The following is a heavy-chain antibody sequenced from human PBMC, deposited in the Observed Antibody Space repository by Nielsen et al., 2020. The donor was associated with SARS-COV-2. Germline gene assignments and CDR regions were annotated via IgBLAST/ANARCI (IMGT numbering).Heavy chain of an antibody. D-gene: IGHD6-19*01. CDR1: GYTLTDLS. Sequence: ASVKVSCKVSGYTLTDLSMHWVRQAPGKGLEWMGGFDPEDGETIYAQKFQGRVTMTEDTSTDTAYMELSSLRSEDTAVYYCASGNIAVAGTDHYYGMDVWGQGTTVTVSS. CDR3: ASGNIAVAGTDHYYGMDV. J-gene: IGHJ6*02. CDR2: FDPEDGET. V-gene: IGHV1-24*01.